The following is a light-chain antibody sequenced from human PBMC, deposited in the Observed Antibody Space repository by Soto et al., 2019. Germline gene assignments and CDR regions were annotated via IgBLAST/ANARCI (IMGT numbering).Light chain of an antibody. CDR2: DAS. CDR1: QSISSW. J-gene: IGKJ1*01. V-gene: IGKV1-5*01. CDR3: QQYNSYSRT. Sequence: SQMTQSPSTLSASVGDRVTMTCRASQSISSWLAWYQQKPGKAPKLLIYDASSLESGVPSRFSGSGSGTEFTLTISSLQPDDFATYYCQQYNSYSRTFGQGTKVDIK.